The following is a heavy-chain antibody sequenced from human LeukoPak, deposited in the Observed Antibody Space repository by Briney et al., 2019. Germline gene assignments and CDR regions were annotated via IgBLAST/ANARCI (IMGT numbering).Heavy chain of an antibody. Sequence: GGSLRLSCAASGFTFSSYWMHWVRQAPGKGVVWVSRINSDGSSTSYADSVKGRFTISRDNAKNTLYLQMNSLRAEDTAVYYCAKDSPLRYFDWAQYNWFDPWGQGTLVTVSS. J-gene: IGHJ5*02. D-gene: IGHD3-9*01. CDR1: GFTFSSYW. CDR3: AKDSPLRYFDWAQYNWFDP. V-gene: IGHV3-74*01. CDR2: INSDGSST.